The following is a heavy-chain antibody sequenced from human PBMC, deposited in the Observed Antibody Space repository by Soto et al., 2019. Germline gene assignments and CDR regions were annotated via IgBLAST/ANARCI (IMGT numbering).Heavy chain of an antibody. CDR2: ISATNGNR. V-gene: IGHV1-18*04. CDR3: VRDPQRNDY. Sequence: QVQLVQSGAEVKKPGASVKVSCKASGYDFSSYGISWKRQAPGQGLEWMGWISATNGNRDYAQQFQGRVTITSDTSRTTAYMELRSLRSDDTAVYYCVRDPQRNDYWGQGTLVNVSS. J-gene: IGHJ4*02. D-gene: IGHD2-2*01. CDR1: GYDFSSYG.